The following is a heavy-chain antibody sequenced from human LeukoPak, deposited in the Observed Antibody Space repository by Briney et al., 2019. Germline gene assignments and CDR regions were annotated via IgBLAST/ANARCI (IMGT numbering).Heavy chain of an antibody. D-gene: IGHD3-22*01. CDR3: ARGGYYDGSGYFDYKYDY. V-gene: IGHV4-59*01. Sequence: PSETLSLTCTVSGGSINGYYWSWLRQPPGKGLEWIGYIYYSGGTNYSPSLKSRLTISLDTSKNQFSLKLSSVTAADTAVYYCARGGYYDGSGYFDYKYDYWGQGTLVTVSS. CDR1: GGSINGYY. J-gene: IGHJ4*02. CDR2: IYYSGGT.